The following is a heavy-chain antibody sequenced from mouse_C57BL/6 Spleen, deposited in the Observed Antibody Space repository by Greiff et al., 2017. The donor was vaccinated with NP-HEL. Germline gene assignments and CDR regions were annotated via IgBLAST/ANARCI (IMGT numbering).Heavy chain of an antibody. D-gene: IGHD1-1*01. V-gene: IGHV14-3*01. CDR1: GFNIKNTY. CDR2: IDPANGNT. CDR3: ASHYGSSYGCFDD. Sequence: EVQLQQSVAELVRPGASVKLSCTASGFNIKNTYMHWVKQRPEQGLEWIGRIDPANGNTKYTPKFQGKATITAATSSNTAYLQLSSLTSEDTAIYYGASHYGSSYGCFDDWGQGTTLTVAS. J-gene: IGHJ2*01.